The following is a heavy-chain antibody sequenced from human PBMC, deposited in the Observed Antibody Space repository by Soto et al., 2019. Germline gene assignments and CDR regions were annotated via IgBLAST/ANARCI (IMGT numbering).Heavy chain of an antibody. CDR1: GGSFSGYY. Sequence: SETLSLTCAVYGGSFSGYYWSWIRQPPGKGLEWIGEINHSGSTNYNPSLKSRVTISVDTSKNQFSLKLSSVTAADTAVYYCARGTSSGWYGYFDYWRQGTLVTVSS. CDR3: ARGTSSGWYGYFDY. D-gene: IGHD6-19*01. V-gene: IGHV4-34*01. J-gene: IGHJ4*02. CDR2: INHSGST.